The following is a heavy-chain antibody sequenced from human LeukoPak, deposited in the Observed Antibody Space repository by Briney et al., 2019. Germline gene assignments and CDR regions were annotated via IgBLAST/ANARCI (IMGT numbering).Heavy chain of an antibody. V-gene: IGHV5-51*01. D-gene: IGHD5-18*01. CDR3: ARQILGGYSYGDYFDY. Sequence: GESLKISCKGSGYSFTSYWIGWVRQMPGKGLEWMGIIYPGDSDTRYSPSFQGQVTISADKSISTAYLQWSSLKASDTAKYYCARQILGGYSYGDYFDYWGQGTLVTVSS. CDR2: IYPGDSDT. J-gene: IGHJ4*02. CDR1: GYSFTSYW.